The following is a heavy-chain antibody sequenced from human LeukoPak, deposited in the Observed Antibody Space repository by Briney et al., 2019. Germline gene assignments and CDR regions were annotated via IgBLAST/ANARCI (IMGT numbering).Heavy chain of an antibody. CDR1: GYTFTSYD. Sequence: ASVKVSCKASGYTFTSYDINWVRQATGQGLEWIGWMNPNSGNTGYAQKFQGRVTITRNTSINTAYMELRSLRSDDTAVYYCARNFAMVRGVIRNYYDMDVWGQGTTVTVSS. D-gene: IGHD3-10*01. CDR3: ARNFAMVRGVIRNYYDMDV. V-gene: IGHV1-8*03. CDR2: MNPNSGNT. J-gene: IGHJ6*02.